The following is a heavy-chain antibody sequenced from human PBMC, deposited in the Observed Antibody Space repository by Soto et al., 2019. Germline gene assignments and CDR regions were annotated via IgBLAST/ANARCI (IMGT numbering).Heavy chain of an antibody. CDR2: IYYTGST. V-gene: IGHV4-31*03. CDR3: ARPTRQWLGLRYYYGMDV. D-gene: IGHD6-19*01. Sequence: PSETLSLTCTVSGGSITSGAYYWSWIRQHPGKGLEWIGYIYYTGSTYYNPSLKSRVTISVDTSKNQFSLKLSSVTAADTAVYYCARPTRQWLGLRYYYGMDVWGQGTTVTVSS. J-gene: IGHJ6*02. CDR1: GGSITSGAYY.